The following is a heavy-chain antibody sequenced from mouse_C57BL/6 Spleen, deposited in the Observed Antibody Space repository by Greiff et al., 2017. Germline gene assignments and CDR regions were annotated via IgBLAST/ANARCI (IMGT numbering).Heavy chain of an antibody. V-gene: IGHV1-58*01. J-gene: IGHJ4*01. Sequence: VHVKQSGAELVRPGSSVKMSCKTSGYTFTSYGINWVKQRPGQGLEWIGYIYIGNGYTEYNEKFKGKATLTSDTSSSTAYMQLSSLTSEDSAIYFCARAGFYGSSYDAMDYWGQGTSVTVSS. CDR2: IYIGNGYT. D-gene: IGHD1-1*01. CDR3: ARAGFYGSSYDAMDY. CDR1: GYTFTSYG.